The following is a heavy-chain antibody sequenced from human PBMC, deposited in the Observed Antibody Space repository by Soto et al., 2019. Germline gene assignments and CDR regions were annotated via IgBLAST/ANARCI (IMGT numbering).Heavy chain of an antibody. J-gene: IGHJ4*02. V-gene: IGHV4-59*01. CDR1: SGSITNSY. CDR3: VRVAGGGLFDV. Sequence: SETLSLTCTVSSGSITNSYWTWIRQPPGKGLEWIGYIHYTGTSNYNPSLRGRVTMSVDTSKNHFSLNIISVTAADTAVYFCVRVAGGGLFDVWGPGNMVTVSS. CDR2: IHYTGTS. D-gene: IGHD2-15*01.